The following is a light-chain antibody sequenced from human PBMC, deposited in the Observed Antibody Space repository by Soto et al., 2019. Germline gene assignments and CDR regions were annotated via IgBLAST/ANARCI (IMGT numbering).Light chain of an antibody. Sequence: EIVLTQSPGTLSLSPGERATLSCRASQSVSSSYLAWYQQKPGQAPRLLIYGASSGTTGIPDRFSGSGSGTDFTLTISRLEPEDFAVYYWQQYGSSPQYTFGQGTKLEIK. CDR2: GAS. CDR3: QQYGSSPQYT. V-gene: IGKV3-20*01. J-gene: IGKJ2*01. CDR1: QSVSSSY.